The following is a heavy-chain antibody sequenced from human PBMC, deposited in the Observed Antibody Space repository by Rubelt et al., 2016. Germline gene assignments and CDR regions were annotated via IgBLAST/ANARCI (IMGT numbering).Heavy chain of an antibody. J-gene: IGHJ4*02. CDR2: IYPGSSST. D-gene: IGHD3-10*01. CDR1: GYNFTNYW. V-gene: IGHV5-51*01. CDR3: ARLRYYGSGIIATFDY. Sequence: EVQLVQSGAEVKKPGESLKISCKGSGYNFTNYWIGWVRQMPGKGLEWMGIIYPGSSSTRYSPSFRGQVTISADKSIRTACLQWSGLKASDTSMYYWARLRYYGSGIIATFDYWGQGTLCTVSS.